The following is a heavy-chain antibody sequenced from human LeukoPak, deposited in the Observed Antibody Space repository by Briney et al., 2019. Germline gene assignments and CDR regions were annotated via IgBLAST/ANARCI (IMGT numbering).Heavy chain of an antibody. Sequence: PSETLSVICTVSGYSISSGYYWGWIRQPPGKGLEWIGSIYHSGSTYYNPSLKSRVTISVDTSKNQFSLKLSSVTAADTAVYYCARDAIAAAVGYWGQGTLVTVSS. J-gene: IGHJ4*02. CDR1: GYSISSGYY. D-gene: IGHD6-13*01. V-gene: IGHV4-38-2*02. CDR2: IYHSGST. CDR3: ARDAIAAAVGY.